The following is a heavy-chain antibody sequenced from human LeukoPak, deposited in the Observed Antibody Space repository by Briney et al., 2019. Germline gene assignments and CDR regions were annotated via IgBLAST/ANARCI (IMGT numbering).Heavy chain of an antibody. Sequence: PSETLSLTCTVSGGSISSSSYYWGRIRQPPGKGLEWNGSIYYRGSTYYNPSLKSPITISVDTSKNQFSLKLSSVTAADTAVYYCASTYGSGSYYFHYWGQGTLVTVSS. D-gene: IGHD3-10*01. CDR3: ASTYGSGSYYFHY. CDR2: IYYRGST. CDR1: GGSISSSSYY. J-gene: IGHJ4*02. V-gene: IGHV4-39*01.